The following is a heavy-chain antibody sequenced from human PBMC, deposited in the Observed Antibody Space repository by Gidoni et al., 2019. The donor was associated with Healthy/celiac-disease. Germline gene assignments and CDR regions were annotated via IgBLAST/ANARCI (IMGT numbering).Heavy chain of an antibody. CDR3: AKDLSGTTSRGMDV. V-gene: IGHV3-9*01. Sequence: EVQLVESGGGLVQPGRSLRLSCAASGFTLDDYAMHWVRQAPGKGLEWVSGISWNSGSIGYADSVKGRFTISRDNAKNSLYLQMNSLRAEDTALYYCAKDLSGTTSRGMDVWGQGTTVTVSS. D-gene: IGHD6-19*01. CDR2: ISWNSGSI. J-gene: IGHJ6*02. CDR1: GFTLDDYA.